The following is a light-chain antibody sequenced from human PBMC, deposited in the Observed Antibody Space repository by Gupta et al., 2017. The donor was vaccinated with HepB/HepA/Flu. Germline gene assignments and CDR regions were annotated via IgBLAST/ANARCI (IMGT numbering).Light chain of an antibody. J-gene: IGKJ2*01. CDR2: AAS. CDR3: QQSDSTPQT. Sequence: DIQMIQSPSSLSASVGDRVTITCRASQSISSYLNWYQQKPGKAPKLLIYAASSLQSGVPSRFSGSGSGTDFTLTISRLQPEDFATYYCQQSDSTPQTFGQGTKLEIK. CDR1: QSISSY. V-gene: IGKV1-39*01.